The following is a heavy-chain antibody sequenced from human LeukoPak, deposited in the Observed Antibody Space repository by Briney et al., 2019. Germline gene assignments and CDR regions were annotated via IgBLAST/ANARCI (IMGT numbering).Heavy chain of an antibody. V-gene: IGHV4-34*01. CDR3: AVSSGWYRYYFDY. CDR2: INHSGST. J-gene: IGHJ4*02. Sequence: SETLSLTCAVSGGSFSGYYWSWIRQPPGKGLEWIGEINHSGSTNYNPSLKSRVTISVDTSKNQFSLKLSSVTAADTAVYYCAVSSGWYRYYFDYWGQGTLVTVSS. CDR1: GGSFSGYY. D-gene: IGHD6-19*01.